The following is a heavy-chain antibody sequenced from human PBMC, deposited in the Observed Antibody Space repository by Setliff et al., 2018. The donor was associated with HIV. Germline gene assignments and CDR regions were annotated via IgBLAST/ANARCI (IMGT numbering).Heavy chain of an antibody. J-gene: IGHJ1*01. Sequence: ASVKVSCKASGYTFTRYYMHWVRQAPGQGLEWMGIINPSSGSTTYAQKFQGRVTMTRDTSTSTVYMELSSLRSEDTAVYYCARDPAPSSSAPYFQHWGQGTPVTVSS. V-gene: IGHV1-46*01. D-gene: IGHD6-6*01. CDR2: INPSSGST. CDR1: GYTFTRYY. CDR3: ARDPAPSSSAPYFQH.